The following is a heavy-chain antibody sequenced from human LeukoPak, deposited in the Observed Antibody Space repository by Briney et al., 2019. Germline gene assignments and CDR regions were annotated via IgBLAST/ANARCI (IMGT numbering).Heavy chain of an antibody. CDR1: GFTVSSNY. J-gene: IGHJ5*02. V-gene: IGHV3-66*01. CDR3: ARGGDSLGGNWFDP. D-gene: IGHD6-13*01. CDR2: IYSGGST. Sequence: VGSLRLSYAASGFTVSSNYMSWVRQAPGKGLEWVSVIYSGGSTYYADSVKGRFTISRDNSKNTLYLQMNSLTAEDTAVYYCARGGDSLGGNWFDPWGQGTLVTVSS.